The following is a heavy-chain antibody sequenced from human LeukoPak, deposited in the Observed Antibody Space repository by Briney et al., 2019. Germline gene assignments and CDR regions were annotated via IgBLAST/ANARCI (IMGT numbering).Heavy chain of an antibody. D-gene: IGHD3-10*01. J-gene: IGHJ4*02. CDR3: AKALSYGSGPYYFDY. CDR1: GFTFSSYA. Sequence: GGSLRLSCAASGFTFSSYAMSWVRQAPGKGLEWVSAISASGGSTYYADSVKGRFTISRDNSKNTLYLQMNSLRAEDTAVYYCAKALSYGSGPYYFDYWGQGTLVTVSS. CDR2: ISASGGST. V-gene: IGHV3-23*01.